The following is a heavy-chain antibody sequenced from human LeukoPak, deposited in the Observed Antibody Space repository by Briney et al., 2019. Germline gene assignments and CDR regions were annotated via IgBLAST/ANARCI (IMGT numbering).Heavy chain of an antibody. Sequence: SETLSLTCAVYGGSFSGYYWSWIRQPPGKGLEWIGEINHSGSTNYNPSLKSRVTISVDTSKDQFSLKLSSVTAADTAVYYCVSGSGWVTNPFDYWGQGTLVTVSS. CDR3: VSGSGWVTNPFDY. D-gene: IGHD2-21*02. V-gene: IGHV4-34*01. CDR1: GGSFSGYY. CDR2: INHSGST. J-gene: IGHJ4*02.